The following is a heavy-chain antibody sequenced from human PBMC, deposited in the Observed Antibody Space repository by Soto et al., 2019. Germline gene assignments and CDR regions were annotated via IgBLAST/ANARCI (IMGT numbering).Heavy chain of an antibody. Sequence: PSETLSLTCTVSGGSISSSSYYWGWIRQPPGKGLEWIGSIYYSGSTYYNPSLKSRVTISVDTSKKQFSLKLSSVTAADTAVYYCARHAPGVAARKDGFDPWGQGTLVTVSS. D-gene: IGHD6-6*01. CDR1: GGSISSSSYY. CDR3: ARHAPGVAARKDGFDP. V-gene: IGHV4-39*01. CDR2: IYYSGST. J-gene: IGHJ5*02.